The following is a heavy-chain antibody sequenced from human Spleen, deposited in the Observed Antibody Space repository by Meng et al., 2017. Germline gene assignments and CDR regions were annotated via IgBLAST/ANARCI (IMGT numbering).Heavy chain of an antibody. J-gene: IGHJ6*02. CDR3: AKERTLATNHYYYGMDV. CDR1: GFTFSSYA. Sequence: GESLKISCAASGFTFSSYAMSWVRQAPGKGLEWVSAISGSGGSTYYADSVKGRFTISRDNSKNTLYLQMNSLRAEDTAVYYCAKERTLATNHYYYGMDVWGQGTTVTVSS. CDR2: ISGSGGST. V-gene: IGHV3-23*01.